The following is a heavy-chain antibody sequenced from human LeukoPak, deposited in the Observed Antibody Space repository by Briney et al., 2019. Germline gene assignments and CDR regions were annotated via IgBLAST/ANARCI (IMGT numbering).Heavy chain of an antibody. V-gene: IGHV4-59*01. D-gene: IGHD3-22*01. J-gene: IGHJ1*01. Sequence: SETLSLTCTVSGGSISSYYWSWIRQPPGKGLEWIGYIYYSGSTNYNPSLKSRVTISVDTSKNQFSLKLSSVTAADTAVYYCASGQYYDSSGYPPAEYFQHWGQGTLATVSS. CDR1: GGSISSYY. CDR3: ASGQYYDSSGYPPAEYFQH. CDR2: IYYSGST.